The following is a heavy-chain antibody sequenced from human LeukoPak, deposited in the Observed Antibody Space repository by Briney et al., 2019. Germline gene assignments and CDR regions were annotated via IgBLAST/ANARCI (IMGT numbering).Heavy chain of an antibody. D-gene: IGHD2-2*01. CDR1: GFTFTSSA. Sequence: VASVKVSCKASGFTFTSSAMQWVRQARGQRLEWIGWIVVGSGITNYAQKFQERVTITRDMSTSTAYMELSSLRSEDTAVYYCAVYCSSTSCYLDYRGQGTLVTVSS. V-gene: IGHV1-58*02. CDR2: IVVGSGIT. J-gene: IGHJ4*02. CDR3: AVYCSSTSCYLDY.